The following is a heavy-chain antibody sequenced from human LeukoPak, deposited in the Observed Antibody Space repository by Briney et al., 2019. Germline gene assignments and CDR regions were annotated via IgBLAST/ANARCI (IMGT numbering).Heavy chain of an antibody. CDR1: GYTFNKYS. J-gene: IGHJ4*02. CDR2: ISAYNGNT. Sequence: ASVKVSCKASGYTFNKYSISWVRQAPGQGLEWMGWISAYNGNTNYAQKLQGRVTMTTDTSTSTAYMELRSLRSDDTAVYYCARVGGIAAAGTHFDYWGQGTLVTVSS. V-gene: IGHV1-18*04. CDR3: ARVGGIAAAGTHFDY. D-gene: IGHD6-13*01.